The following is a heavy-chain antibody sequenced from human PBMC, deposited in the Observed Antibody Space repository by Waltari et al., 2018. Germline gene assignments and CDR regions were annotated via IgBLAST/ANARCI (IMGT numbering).Heavy chain of an antibody. CDR1: AFTFSSSS. D-gene: IGHD6-19*01. CDR3: ARRYSSGFDY. J-gene: IGHJ4*02. V-gene: IGHV3-48*04. Sequence: EVRLVESGGGLVQPGGSLRLSCPASAFTFSSSSMNWVRQAPGKGLEWVSYISSSSGTIYYADSVKGRFTISIDNAKNSLYLQMNSLRAEDTAVYYCARRYSSGFDYWGQGTLVTVSS. CDR2: ISSSSGTI.